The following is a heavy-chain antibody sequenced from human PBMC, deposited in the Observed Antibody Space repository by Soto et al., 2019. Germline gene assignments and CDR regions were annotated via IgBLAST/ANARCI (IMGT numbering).Heavy chain of an antibody. J-gene: IGHJ4*02. CDR1: GFTVSAYT. CDR2: ISSDGNHN. Sequence: QVQLVESGGGVVQPGRSLRLSCAASGFTVSAYTMHWVRQAPGKGLEWVAVISSDGNHNYYTDSVHGRYTIRTDTSSNTLYLQMRSLRADDTAVFYCTRGEHPLFEYWGQGTLVTVSS. V-gene: IGHV3-30-3*01. D-gene: IGHD1-26*01. CDR3: TRGEHPLFEY.